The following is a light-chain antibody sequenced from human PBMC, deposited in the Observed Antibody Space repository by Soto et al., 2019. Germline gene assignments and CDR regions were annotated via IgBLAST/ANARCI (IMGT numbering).Light chain of an antibody. Sequence: EIVLTQSPATLSLSPGERATLSCRASQSVSSYLAWYQQKPGQAPRILIYDASNLATGIPARFSGSGSGTDFTLTISSLEPEDFAVYYCQQRSNWRITFGQGTRLEIK. CDR2: DAS. CDR3: QQRSNWRIT. J-gene: IGKJ5*01. V-gene: IGKV3-11*01. CDR1: QSVSSY.